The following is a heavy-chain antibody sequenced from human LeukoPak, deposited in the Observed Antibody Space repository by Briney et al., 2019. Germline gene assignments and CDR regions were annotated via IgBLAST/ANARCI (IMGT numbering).Heavy chain of an antibody. CDR3: AKLSRVVPAAESDY. Sequence: GGSRRLSCAASGFTFSSYAMSWVRQAPGKGLEWVSAISGSGGSTYYADSVKGRFTISRDNSKNTLYLQMNSLRAEDTAVYYCAKLSRVVPAAESDYWGQGTLVTVSS. CDR2: ISGSGGST. CDR1: GFTFSSYA. V-gene: IGHV3-23*01. D-gene: IGHD2-2*01. J-gene: IGHJ4*02.